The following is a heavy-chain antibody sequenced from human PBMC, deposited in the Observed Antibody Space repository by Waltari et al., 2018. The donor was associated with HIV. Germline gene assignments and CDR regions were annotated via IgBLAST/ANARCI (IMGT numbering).Heavy chain of an antibody. J-gene: IGHJ5*02. CDR1: GGSVTSSTYY. CDR2: ISYRGSA. CDR3: AGAPNGDFSWLAP. V-gene: IGHV4-39*07. D-gene: IGHD4-17*01. Sequence: QLQLQESGPGLVKPSETLSLTCTVSGGSVTSSTYYWGWIRQASGRGLEWIGAISYRGSADYNPSIESRGTISLDTSKNQCSVKLQSVTAADTAVYYCAGAPNGDFSWLAPLGQGTLVTVAS.